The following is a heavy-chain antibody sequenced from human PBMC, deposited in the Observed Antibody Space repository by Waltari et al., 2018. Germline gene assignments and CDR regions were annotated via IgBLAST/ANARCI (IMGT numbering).Heavy chain of an antibody. Sequence: QVQLQQWGAGLLKPSETLSLTCAVYGGSFSGYYWSWIRQPPGKGLEWIGEINHSGSTNYNPSLKSRVTISVDTSKNQFSLKLSSVTAADTAVYYCARGYRGSSSWYSRWGQGTMVTVSS. D-gene: IGHD6-13*01. CDR1: GGSFSGYY. V-gene: IGHV4-34*01. CDR3: ARGYRGSSSWYSR. J-gene: IGHJ3*01. CDR2: INHSGST.